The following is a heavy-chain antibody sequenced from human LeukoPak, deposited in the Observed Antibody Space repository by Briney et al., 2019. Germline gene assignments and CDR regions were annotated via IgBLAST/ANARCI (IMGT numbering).Heavy chain of an antibody. CDR3: ARLAWLDRNFDY. V-gene: IGHV3-23*01. D-gene: IGHD6-19*01. CDR2: ISGSGGNT. J-gene: IGHJ4*02. CDR1: GFTFSSYA. Sequence: GGSLTLSCAASGFTFSSYAMSWVRQAPGKGLEWVSGISGSGGNTYNTDSVRGRFTVSRDNSKNTVYLQMNSLRAEDTAVYYCARLAWLDRNFDYWGQGTLVTVSS.